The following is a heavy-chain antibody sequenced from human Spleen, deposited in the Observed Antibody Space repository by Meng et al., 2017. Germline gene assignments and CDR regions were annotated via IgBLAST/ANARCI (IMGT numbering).Heavy chain of an antibody. V-gene: IGHV4-61*05. CDR2: VYHSGST. CDR1: GDSICSGSYY. J-gene: IGHJ6*02. CDR3: ARIRGEETIFGVVTYYGMDV. Sequence: SETLSLTCSVSGDSICSGSYYWKWVRQPPGKGLEWIGEVYHSGSTNYNPSLKSRVTISVDKSKNQFSLKLTFVTAADTAVYYCARIRGEETIFGVVTYYGMDVWGQGTTVTVSS. D-gene: IGHD3-3*01.